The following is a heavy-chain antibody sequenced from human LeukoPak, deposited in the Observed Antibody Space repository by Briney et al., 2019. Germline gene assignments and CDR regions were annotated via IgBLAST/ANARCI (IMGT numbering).Heavy chain of an antibody. CDR2: IYYSGST. J-gene: IGHJ4*02. CDR1: GGSISSYY. Sequence: SETLSLTCTVSGGSISSYYWSWIRQPPGKGLEWIGYIYYSGSTNYNPSLKSRVTISVDTSKNQFSLKLSSVTAADTAVYYCARHADYGDYYFDYWGQGTLVTVSS. D-gene: IGHD4-17*01. V-gene: IGHV4-59*08. CDR3: ARHADYGDYYFDY.